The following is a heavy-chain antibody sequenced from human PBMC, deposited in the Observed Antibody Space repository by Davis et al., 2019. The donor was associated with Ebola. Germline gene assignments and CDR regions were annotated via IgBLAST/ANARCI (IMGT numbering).Heavy chain of an antibody. V-gene: IGHV1-69*06. D-gene: IGHD3-16*01. CDR2: IIPIFGTA. Sequence: SVKVSCKASGGTFSSYAISWVRQAPGQRLEWMGGIIPIFGTANYAQKFQGRVTIIADKSTSTAYMELSSLRSEDTAVYYCATVLGELPGGTYYYGMDVWGQGTTVTVSS. CDR1: GGTFSSYA. CDR3: ATVLGELPGGTYYYGMDV. J-gene: IGHJ6*02.